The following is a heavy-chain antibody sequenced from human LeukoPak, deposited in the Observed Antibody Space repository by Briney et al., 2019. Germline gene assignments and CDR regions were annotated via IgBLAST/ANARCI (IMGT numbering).Heavy chain of an antibody. J-gene: IGHJ4*02. V-gene: IGHV4-39*07. CDR3: ARASKGITMIVVGFDY. CDR1: GGSISGNNYY. Sequence: SETLSLTCTVSGGSISGNNYYWGWIRQPPGKGLEWIGSVNNSGSTCYNPSLKSRVTISVDTSKNQFSLKLSSVTAADTAVYYCARASKGITMIVVGFDYWGQGTLVTVSS. D-gene: IGHD3-22*01. CDR2: VNNSGST.